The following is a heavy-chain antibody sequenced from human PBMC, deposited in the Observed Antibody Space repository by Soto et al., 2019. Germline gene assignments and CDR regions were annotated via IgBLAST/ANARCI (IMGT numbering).Heavy chain of an antibody. CDR2: IFWDDDK. V-gene: IGHV2-5*02. D-gene: IGHD3-22*01. J-gene: IGHJ4*02. Sequence: QITLKESGPPLVKPTQTPTLTCTFSGFSLTTSGVGVGWIRQPPGKALEWLALIFWDDDKRYSPSLKSRLTITKDTSKNQVVLTMTNMDPVDTATYYCASSSGYRIFDCWGQGTLVTVSS. CDR3: ASSSGYRIFDC. CDR1: GFSLTTSGVG.